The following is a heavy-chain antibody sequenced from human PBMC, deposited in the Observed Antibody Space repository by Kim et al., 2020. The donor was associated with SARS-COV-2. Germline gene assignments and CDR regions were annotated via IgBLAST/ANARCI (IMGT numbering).Heavy chain of an antibody. CDR3: ARDGSYYGSGSPNWFDP. D-gene: IGHD3-10*01. CDR1: GGTFSSYA. Sequence: SVKVSCKASGGTFSSYAISWVRQAPGQGLEWMGGIIPIFGTANYAQKFQGRVTITADESTSTAYMELSSLRSEDTAVYYCARDGSYYGSGSPNWFDPWGQGTLVTVSS. J-gene: IGHJ5*02. V-gene: IGHV1-69*13. CDR2: IIPIFGTA.